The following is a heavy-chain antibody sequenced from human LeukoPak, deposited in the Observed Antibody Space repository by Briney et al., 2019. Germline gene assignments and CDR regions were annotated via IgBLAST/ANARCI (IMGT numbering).Heavy chain of an antibody. CDR1: GFTFSSHA. J-gene: IGHJ4*02. Sequence: PGKSLRLSCAASGFTFSSHAMHWVRQAPGKGLEWVAVISYDGSNKYYADSVKGRFTISRDNSKNTLYLQMNSLRAEDTAVYYCAGIDYWGQGTLVTVSS. CDR2: ISYDGSNK. CDR3: AGIDY. V-gene: IGHV3-30*03.